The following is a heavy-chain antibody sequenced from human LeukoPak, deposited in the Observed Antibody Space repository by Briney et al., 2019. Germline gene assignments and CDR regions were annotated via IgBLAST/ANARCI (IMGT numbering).Heavy chain of an antibody. D-gene: IGHD3-22*01. Sequence: GGSLRLSCAASGFTFSSYAMSWVRQAPGKGLEWVSAISGSGGSTYYADSVKGRFTISRDNSKNTLYLQMNSLRVEDTAVYYCARDRSDYYESSGYYYYFYGMDVWGQGTTVTVSS. J-gene: IGHJ6*02. CDR1: GFTFSSYA. CDR2: ISGSGGST. CDR3: ARDRSDYYESSGYYYYFYGMDV. V-gene: IGHV3-23*01.